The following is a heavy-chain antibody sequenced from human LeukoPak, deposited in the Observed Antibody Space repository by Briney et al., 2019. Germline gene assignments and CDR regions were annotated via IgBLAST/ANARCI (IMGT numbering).Heavy chain of an antibody. CDR2: INLDGSEK. CDR3: ARDGEHSSSFAFDI. CDR1: GFTFRSHW. V-gene: IGHV3-7*01. Sequence: GGSLRLSCVASGFTFRSHWMSWVRQAPGKGLEWVANINLDGSEKYYVDSVMGRFTVSRDNAENSLYLQINSLRADDTAVYFCARDGEHSSSFAFDIWGQGTMVTVSS. D-gene: IGHD6-13*01. J-gene: IGHJ3*02.